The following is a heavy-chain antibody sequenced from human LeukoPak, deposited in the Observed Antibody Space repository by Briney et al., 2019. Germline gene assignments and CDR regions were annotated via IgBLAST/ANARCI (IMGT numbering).Heavy chain of an antibody. CDR1: GTTFSRYW. CDR2: IKQDGSEK. Sequence: GGSLRLSCEAAGTTFSRYWMNWVRQAPGKGLEWVANIKQDGSEKYYVDSVKGRFTISRDNAKNSLYLQMNSLRAEDTAVYYCARGPYGGLVATIVGGWFDPWGQGTLVTVSS. CDR3: ARGPYGGLVATIVGGWFDP. D-gene: IGHD5-12*01. V-gene: IGHV3-7*03. J-gene: IGHJ5*02.